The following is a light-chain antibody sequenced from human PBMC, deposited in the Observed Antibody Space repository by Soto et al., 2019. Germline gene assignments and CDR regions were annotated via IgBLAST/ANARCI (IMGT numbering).Light chain of an antibody. CDR3: SSHAGNNTFL. Sequence: QSALTQPPSASGSPGQSVTISCTGPISDVGYYNYVSWYQQYPGKAPKLMIYEVSKRPSGVPGRFSGSRSGNTASLTVSGLQAEDEADYYCSSHAGNNTFLFGTGTKVTVL. CDR2: EVS. J-gene: IGLJ1*01. V-gene: IGLV2-8*01. CDR1: ISDVGYYNY.